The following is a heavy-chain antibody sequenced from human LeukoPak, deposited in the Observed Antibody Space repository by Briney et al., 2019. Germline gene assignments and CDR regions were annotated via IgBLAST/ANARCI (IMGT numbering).Heavy chain of an antibody. D-gene: IGHD4-17*01. CDR3: ANHDYGDYFDY. CDR2: ISWNSGSI. V-gene: IGHV3-9*01. CDR1: GFIFNNYA. J-gene: IGHJ4*02. Sequence: GGSLRLSCAGSGFIFNNYAMHWVRQPPGKGLEWVSGISWNSGSIDYADSVKGRFTISRDNAKNSLYLQMNSLRAEDTAVYYCANHDYGDYFDYWGQGTLVTVSS.